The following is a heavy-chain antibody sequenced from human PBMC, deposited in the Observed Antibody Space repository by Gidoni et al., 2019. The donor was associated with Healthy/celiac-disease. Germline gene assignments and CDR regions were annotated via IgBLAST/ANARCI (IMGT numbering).Heavy chain of an antibody. V-gene: IGHV4-30-2*01. D-gene: IGHD2-15*01. CDR2: IYHSGST. Sequence: QLQLQESGSGLVKPSQTLSLTCAVSGGSISSGGYSWSWIRQPPGKGLEWIGYIYHSGSTYYNPSLKSRVTISVDRSKNQFSLKLSSVTAADTAVYYCARGTRLQDYYYYMDVWGKGTTVTVSS. CDR3: ARGTRLQDYYYYMDV. CDR1: GGSISSGGYS. J-gene: IGHJ6*03.